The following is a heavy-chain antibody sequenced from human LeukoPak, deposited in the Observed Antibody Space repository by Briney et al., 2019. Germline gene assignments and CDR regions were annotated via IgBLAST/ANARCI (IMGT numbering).Heavy chain of an antibody. V-gene: IGHV3-30*02. CDR3: AKDYYYGSGSYTYYYYMDV. J-gene: IGHJ6*03. CDR2: IRYDGSNK. D-gene: IGHD3-10*01. CDR1: GFTFSSYG. Sequence: PGGSLRLSCAASGFTFSSYGIHWVRQAPGKVLEWVAFIRYDGSNKYYADSVKGRFTISRDNSKNTLYLQMNSLRAEDTAVYYCAKDYYYGSGSYTYYYYMDVWGKGTTVTVSS.